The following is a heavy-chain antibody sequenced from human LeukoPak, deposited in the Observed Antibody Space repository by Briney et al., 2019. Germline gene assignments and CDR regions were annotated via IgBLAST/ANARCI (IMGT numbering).Heavy chain of an antibody. CDR2: IRPDGSNT. CDR1: GFTFSNYW. V-gene: IGHV3-74*01. J-gene: IGHJ3*02. CDR3: ATRDSISRAFDI. D-gene: IGHD3-9*01. Sequence: GGSLRLSCAASGFTFSNYWMHWVRQPPGKGLVWVSNIRPDGSNTNYADSVKGRFTISRDNAKSTLYLQMNSLRAEDTAVYYCATRDSISRAFDIWGQGTMVTVSS.